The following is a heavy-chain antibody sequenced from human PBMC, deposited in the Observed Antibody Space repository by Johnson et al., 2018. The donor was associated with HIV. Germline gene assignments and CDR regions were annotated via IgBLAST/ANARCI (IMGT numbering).Heavy chain of an antibody. CDR2: IRFDETIK. D-gene: IGHD1-26*01. J-gene: IGHJ3*01. V-gene: IGHV3-30*02. CDR1: GFTFNNYG. CDR3: AKGVAKVGAGMSFDF. Sequence: QVQLVESGGGVVQPGGSLRLSCAASGFTFNNYGMHWVRQSPGKGLEWVAFIRFDETIKYYGDSVKGRFTISRDNSKNTLYLQMNSLRVEDTAVYYCAKGVAKVGAGMSFDFWGQGTMVTVSS.